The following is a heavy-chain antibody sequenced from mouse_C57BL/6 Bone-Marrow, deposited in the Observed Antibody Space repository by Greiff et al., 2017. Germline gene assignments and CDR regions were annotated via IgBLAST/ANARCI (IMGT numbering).Heavy chain of an antibody. CDR1: GFTFTSYW. CDR3: ARPARILLRCFDY. J-gene: IGHJ2*01. Sequence: QVQLQQPGAELVKPGASVKMSCKASGFTFTSYWITWVKQRPGQGLEWIGDIYPGSGSTNYNEKFKSKATLTVDTSSSTAYMQLSSLTSEDSAVYYCARPARILLRCFDYWGQGTTLTVSS. CDR2: IYPGSGST. V-gene: IGHV1-55*01. D-gene: IGHD1-1*01.